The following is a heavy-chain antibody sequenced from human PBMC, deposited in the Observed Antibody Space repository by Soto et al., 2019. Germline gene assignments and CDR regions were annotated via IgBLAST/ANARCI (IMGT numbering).Heavy chain of an antibody. J-gene: IGHJ6*02. D-gene: IGHD6-6*01. CDR2: IIPIFGTA. V-gene: IGHV1-69*06. CDR3: ARGGGTAARSKRCGMDV. CDR1: GGTFSSYA. Sequence: SVKVSCKASGGTFSSYAISWVRQAPGQGLEWMGGIIPIFGTANYAQKFQGRVTITADKSTSTAYMELSSLRSEDTAVYYCARGGGTAARSKRCGMDVWGQGSTVTASS.